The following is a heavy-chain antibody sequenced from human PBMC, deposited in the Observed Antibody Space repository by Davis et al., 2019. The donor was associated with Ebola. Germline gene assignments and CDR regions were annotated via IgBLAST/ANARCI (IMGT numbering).Heavy chain of an antibody. CDR2: INPSGGST. CDR1: GYTFTSYD. D-gene: IGHD6-13*01. CDR3: ARDRGMIAAAGTVDY. J-gene: IGHJ4*02. V-gene: IGHV1-46*01. Sequence: ASVKVSCKASGYTFTSYDINWVRQATGQGLEWMGIINPSGGSTSYAQKLQGRVTMTTDTSTSTAYMELRSLRSDDTAVYYCARDRGMIAAAGTVDYWGQGTLVTVSS.